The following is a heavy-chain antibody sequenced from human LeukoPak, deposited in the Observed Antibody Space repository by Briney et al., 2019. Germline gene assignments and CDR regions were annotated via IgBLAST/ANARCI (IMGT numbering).Heavy chain of an antibody. CDR1: GFTVSSNY. J-gene: IGHJ4*02. V-gene: IGHV3-53*04. CDR3: ARRGNYYDSSGQRSGFDY. D-gene: IGHD3-22*01. CDR2: IYSGGST. Sequence: GSLRVSCAASGFTVSSNYMRSGRQAPGKGLERVSVIYSGGSTYYADSVKGRFTISRHNSKNTLYLQMNSLRAEDTAVYYCARRGNYYDSSGQRSGFDYWGQGTLVTVSS.